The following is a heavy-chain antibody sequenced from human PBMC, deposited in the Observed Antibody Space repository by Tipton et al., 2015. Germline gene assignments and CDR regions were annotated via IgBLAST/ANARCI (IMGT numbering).Heavy chain of an antibody. CDR2: TSHSGGT. V-gene: IGHV4-31*11. J-gene: IGHJ1*01. Sequence: SLTCAVSGESFSKYYWSWVRQRPEKGLEWIGYTSHSGGTFYNPSLRSPFAISLDTSQNQFSLKLSSVIAADTAVYYCARASIIQGYYHDSSRYYLFNSWGQGTLVTVSS. CDR3: ARASIIQGYYHDSSRYYLFNS. D-gene: IGHD3-22*01. CDR1: GESFSKYY.